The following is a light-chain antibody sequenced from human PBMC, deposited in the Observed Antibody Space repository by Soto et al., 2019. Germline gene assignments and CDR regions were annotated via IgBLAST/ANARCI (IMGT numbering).Light chain of an antibody. Sequence: DIQMPQSPSSLSASVGDRVTITCRASQSIVTYLNWYLQKPGKAPKLLIYAASNLQSGVPSRFSGSGSGTDFTLTISSLQPEDLATYFCQQSYSTPPWTFGQGTKVEIK. CDR2: AAS. J-gene: IGKJ1*01. CDR1: QSIVTY. CDR3: QQSYSTPPWT. V-gene: IGKV1-39*01.